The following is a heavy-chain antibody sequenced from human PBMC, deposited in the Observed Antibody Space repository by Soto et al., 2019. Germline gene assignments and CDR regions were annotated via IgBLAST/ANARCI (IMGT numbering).Heavy chain of an antibody. CDR1: GGSISSYY. CDR2: IYYSGSS. V-gene: IGHV4-59*01. CDR3: ARDITLTP. Sequence: PSETLSLTCIASGGSISSYYWSWIRQPPGKGLEWVGSIYYSGSSNYSPSLKSRVTISVDTSKNQFSLKLTSVTAADTAMYYCARDITLTPWGQGTLVTVSS. J-gene: IGHJ5*02. D-gene: IGHD3-22*01.